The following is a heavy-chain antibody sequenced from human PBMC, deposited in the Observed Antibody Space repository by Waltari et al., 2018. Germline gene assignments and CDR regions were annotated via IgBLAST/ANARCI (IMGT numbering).Heavy chain of an antibody. D-gene: IGHD3-22*01. CDR1: GGTFSSYA. CDR3: ARAMLAYYYDSSGSKLSLSY. V-gene: IGHV1-69*12. J-gene: IGHJ4*02. CDR2: IIPIFGTA. Sequence: QVQLVQSGAEVKKPGSSVKVSGKASGGTFSSYATSWSRPALGPVLAWMGGIIPIFGTANYAQKFQGRVTITADESTSTAYMELSSLRSEDTAVYYCARAMLAYYYDSSGSKLSLSYWGQGTLVTVSS.